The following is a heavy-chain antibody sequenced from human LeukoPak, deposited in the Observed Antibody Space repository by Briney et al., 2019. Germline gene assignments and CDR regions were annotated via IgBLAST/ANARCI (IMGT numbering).Heavy chain of an antibody. V-gene: IGHV3-23*01. D-gene: IGHD3-10*01. J-gene: IGHJ4*02. CDR1: GFNFSDYA. Sequence: GGSLRLSCAASGFNFSDYAMTWVRQAPGKGLEWVSAISGSGGSTYYADSVKGRFTISRDNSKNTLYLQMNSLRAEDTAVYYCAKGFDNYYGSGSYNPPIDYWGQGTLVTVSS. CDR2: ISGSGGST. CDR3: AKGFDNYYGSGSYNPPIDY.